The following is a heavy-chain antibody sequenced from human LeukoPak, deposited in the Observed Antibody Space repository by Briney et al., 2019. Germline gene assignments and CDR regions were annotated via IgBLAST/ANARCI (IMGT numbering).Heavy chain of an antibody. CDR3: ARSGRVLLEWLPTYYYYGMDV. CDR2: ISYDGSNK. J-gene: IGHJ6*04. D-gene: IGHD3-3*01. V-gene: IGHV3-30*04. CDR1: GFTFSSYA. Sequence: GGPLRLSCAASGFTFSSYAMHWVRQAPGKGLEWVAVISYDGSNKYYADSVKGRFTISRDNSKNTLYLQMNSLRAEDTAVYYCARSGRVLLEWLPTYYYYGMDVWGKGTTVTVSS.